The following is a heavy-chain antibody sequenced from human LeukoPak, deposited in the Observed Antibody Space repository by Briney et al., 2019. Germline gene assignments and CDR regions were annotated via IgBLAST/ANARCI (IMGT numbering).Heavy chain of an antibody. Sequence: GGSLRLSCTASGFTFSSYAMSWVRQAPGKGLEWVSALSGSGGNTYYADSVKGRFTISRDNSKNTLYLQMNSLRAEDTAKYYCAKVASLCTSASCVRGGFDYWGQGTLVTVSS. J-gene: IGHJ4*02. V-gene: IGHV3-23*01. CDR3: AKVASLCTSASCVRGGFDY. D-gene: IGHD2-2*01. CDR2: LSGSGGNT. CDR1: GFTFSSYA.